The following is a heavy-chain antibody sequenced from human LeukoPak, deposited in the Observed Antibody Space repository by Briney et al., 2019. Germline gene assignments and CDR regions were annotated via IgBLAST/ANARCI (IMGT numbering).Heavy chain of an antibody. Sequence: ASVKVSCKASGYTFTSYYMHWVRQAPGQGLEWMGIMNPSGGSTSYAQKFQGRVTMTRDTSISTAYMELSRLRSDDTAVYYCARSRYYYDSSGYYDAFDIWGQGTMVTVSS. D-gene: IGHD3-22*01. CDR2: MNPSGGST. J-gene: IGHJ3*02. V-gene: IGHV1-46*01. CDR1: GYTFTSYY. CDR3: ARSRYYYDSSGYYDAFDI.